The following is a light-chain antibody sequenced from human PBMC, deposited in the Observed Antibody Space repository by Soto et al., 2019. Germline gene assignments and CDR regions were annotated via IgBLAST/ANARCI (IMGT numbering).Light chain of an antibody. V-gene: IGKV3-20*01. Sequence: EIVLTQSPGTLSLSPGERATLSCRASQSVSSSYLAWYQQKPGQAPRLLIYGASSRATGIPDRFSGSGSGTDVNHTLSRLEPDDFVVYYWQQYGSSPFTFGPGTKVDIK. J-gene: IGKJ3*01. CDR1: QSVSSSY. CDR3: QQYGSSPFT. CDR2: GAS.